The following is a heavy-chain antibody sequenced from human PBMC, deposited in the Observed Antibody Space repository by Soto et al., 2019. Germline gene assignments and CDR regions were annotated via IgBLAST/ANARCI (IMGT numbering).Heavy chain of an antibody. V-gene: IGHV3-23*01. Sequence: GGSLRLSCAASGFTCSSYSMNWVRQAPGKGLEWVSYISGSGGSTYYADSVKGRFTISRDNSKNTLYLQMNSLRAEDTAVYYCAKNVWGITIFGGMDVWGQGTTVTVSS. D-gene: IGHD3-9*01. CDR2: ISGSGGST. CDR3: AKNVWGITIFGGMDV. J-gene: IGHJ6*02. CDR1: GFTCSSYS.